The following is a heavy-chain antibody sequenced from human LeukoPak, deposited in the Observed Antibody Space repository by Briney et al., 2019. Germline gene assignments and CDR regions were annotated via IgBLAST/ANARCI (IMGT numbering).Heavy chain of an antibody. J-gene: IGHJ6*02. Sequence: GASVKVSCKASGGTFSSYAISWVRQAPGQGLEWMGGIIPIFGTANYAQKFQGRVTITADESTSTAYMELSSLRSEDTVVYYCARDLAGTRVYYYYGMDVWGQGTTVTVSS. CDR2: IIPIFGTA. V-gene: IGHV1-69*13. D-gene: IGHD1-14*01. CDR3: ARDLAGTRVYYYYGMDV. CDR1: GGTFSSYA.